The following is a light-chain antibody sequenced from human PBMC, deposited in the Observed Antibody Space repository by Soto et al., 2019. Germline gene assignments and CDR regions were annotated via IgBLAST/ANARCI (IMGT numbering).Light chain of an antibody. CDR2: GAS. V-gene: IGKV3-15*01. CDR3: QQYNKWLT. CDR1: QSVNSN. Sequence: EIVMTQSPATLSVSPGERATLSCRASQSVNSNLAWYQQKPGQAPRLLIYGASTRATGIPARFSGSGSGTEFTLTISSLQSEDFAVYFCQQYNKWLTFGGGTKVEIK. J-gene: IGKJ4*01.